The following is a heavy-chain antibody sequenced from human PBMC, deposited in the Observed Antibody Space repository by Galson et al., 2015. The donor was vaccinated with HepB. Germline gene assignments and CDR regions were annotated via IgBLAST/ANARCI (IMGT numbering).Heavy chain of an antibody. J-gene: IGHJ2*01. CDR2: INPNIGAT. D-gene: IGHD6-19*01. CDR3: ARAPRIAVPGRETRSFDL. V-gene: IGHV1-2*02. CDR1: GYTFTGYY. Sequence: SVKVSCKASGYTFTGYYIHWVRQAPGQGLEWMGWINPNIGATNYAQKFQGRVTMTRDTSISTAYMELSRLRSDDTAIYYCARAPRIAVPGRETRSFDLWGRGTLVTVSS.